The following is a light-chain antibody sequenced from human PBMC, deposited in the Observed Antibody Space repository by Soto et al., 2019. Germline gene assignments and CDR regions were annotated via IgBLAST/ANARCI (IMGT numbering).Light chain of an antibody. CDR3: HQYTTSART. Sequence: EIVLTQSPGTLPLSPGDRATLSCRASQAVNYNYFAWYQQRPGQAPRLLIFGASRRATGIPDRFSGNGSGTDFTLSISRLEPDDFAVYYCHQYTTSARTFGQGTRVEVK. CDR1: QAVNYNY. V-gene: IGKV3-20*01. J-gene: IGKJ1*01. CDR2: GAS.